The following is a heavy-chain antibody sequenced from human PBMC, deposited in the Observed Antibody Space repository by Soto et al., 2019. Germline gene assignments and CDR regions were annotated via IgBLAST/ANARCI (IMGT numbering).Heavy chain of an antibody. CDR2: IDPSDSYT. CDR3: ARLSGSYGMDV. V-gene: IGHV5-10-1*01. D-gene: IGHD6-25*01. J-gene: IGHJ6*02. Sequence: PXDSLKLSCKCSGNSFTSYLISLVLQMPGKGLEWMGRIDPSDSYTNYSPSFQGHVTISADKSISTAYLQWSSLKASDTAMYYCARLSGSYGMDVWGQGTTVTVSS. CDR1: GNSFTSYL.